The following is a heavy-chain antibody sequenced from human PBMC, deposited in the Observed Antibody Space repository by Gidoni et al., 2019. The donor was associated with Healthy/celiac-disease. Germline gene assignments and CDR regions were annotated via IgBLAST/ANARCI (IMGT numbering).Heavy chain of an antibody. V-gene: IGHV2-26*01. J-gene: IGHJ3*02. D-gene: IGHD5-12*01. CDR3: ARIGREGYNYAFDI. CDR2: IFSNDEK. CDR1: GFSLSHARMG. Sequence: QVTLKESGPVLVKPTETLTLTCTVSGFSLSHARMGVSWTRQPPGKALEWLAHIFSNDEKSYRTSLKSRLTISKDTSKSQVVLTRTNMDPVDTATYYCARIGREGYNYAFDIWGQGTMVTVPS.